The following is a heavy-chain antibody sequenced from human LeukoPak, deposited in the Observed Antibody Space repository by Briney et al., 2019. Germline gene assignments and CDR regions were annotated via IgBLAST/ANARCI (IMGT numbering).Heavy chain of an antibody. V-gene: IGHV1-18*01. CDR3: ARQVAYNWNDGGAFDI. CDR2: ISAYNGNT. D-gene: IGHD1-1*01. J-gene: IGHJ3*02. CDR1: GYTFTSYG. Sequence: ASVTVSCKASGYTFTSYGISWVRQAPGQGLEWMGWISAYNGNTNYAQKLQGRVTMTTDTSTSTAYMELRSLRSDDTAVYYCARQVAYNWNDGGAFDIWGQGTMVTVSS.